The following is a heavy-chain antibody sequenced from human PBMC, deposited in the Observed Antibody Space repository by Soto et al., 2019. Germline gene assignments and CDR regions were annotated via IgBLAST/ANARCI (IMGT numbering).Heavy chain of an antibody. CDR2: IYYRGTT. J-gene: IGHJ4*02. Sequence: KASETLSLTCTVSGGSISSSSYYWGWIRQPPGKGLEWIGNIYYRGTTYYNPSLKSRVTISVDTSKNQFSLKLASVTAADTAVYYCARDYGDYQFDYWGQGTLVTVPQ. CDR3: ARDYGDYQFDY. V-gene: IGHV4-39*02. CDR1: GGSISSSSYY. D-gene: IGHD4-17*01.